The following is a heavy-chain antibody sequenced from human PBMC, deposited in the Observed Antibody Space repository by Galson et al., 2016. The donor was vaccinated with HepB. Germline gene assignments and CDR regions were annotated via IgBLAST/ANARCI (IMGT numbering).Heavy chain of an antibody. CDR2: INPKSADT. D-gene: IGHD1-26*01. J-gene: IGHJ4*02. V-gene: IGHV1-2*02. CDR1: GYTFTDYF. CDR3: ARDLGNPIQKKREWAKPFDY. Sequence: SVKVSCKASGYTFTDYFIHWVRQDPGQGLEWMGYINPKSADTRSAPSFQGRVTITRDTSISTVYMELSRLDSDDTAIYYCARDLGNPIQKKREWAKPFDYWGQGTLVTVSS.